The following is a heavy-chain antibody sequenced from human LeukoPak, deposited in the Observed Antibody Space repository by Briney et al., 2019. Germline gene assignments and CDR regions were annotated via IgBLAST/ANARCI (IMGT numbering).Heavy chain of an antibody. J-gene: IGHJ4*02. D-gene: IGHD6-19*01. CDR2: ISSSSSYI. Sequence: GGSLRLPCAASGFTFSSYSMNWVRQAPGKGLEWVSSISSSSSYIYYADSVKGRFTISRDNAKNSLYLQMNSLRAEDTAVYYCAKDRLSSGWYILGYWGQGTLVTVSS. CDR3: AKDRLSSGWYILGY. V-gene: IGHV3-21*01. CDR1: GFTFSSYS.